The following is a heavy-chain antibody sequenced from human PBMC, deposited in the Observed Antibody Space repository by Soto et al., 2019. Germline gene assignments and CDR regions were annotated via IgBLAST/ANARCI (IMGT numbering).Heavy chain of an antibody. V-gene: IGHV3-21*01. CDR1: GFTFSSYS. D-gene: IGHD4-17*01. CDR2: ISSSSSYI. Sequence: ESVGGLVKPGGSLRLSSAASGFTFSSYSMNWVRQAPGKGLEWVSSISSSSSYIYYADSVKGRFTISRDNAKNSLYLQMNSLRAEDTAVYYCARDVTVTRRGLGYWGQGTLVTVSS. J-gene: IGHJ4*02. CDR3: ARDVTVTRRGLGY.